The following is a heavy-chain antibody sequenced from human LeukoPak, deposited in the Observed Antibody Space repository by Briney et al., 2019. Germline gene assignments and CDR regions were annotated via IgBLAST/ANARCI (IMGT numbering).Heavy chain of an antibody. CDR3: ARGLETTGWYKAFDI. V-gene: IGHV3-15*01. D-gene: IGHD6-19*01. CDR1: GFTFTDAW. CDR2: IKKKAEGWTT. J-gene: IGHJ3*02. Sequence: GGSLRLSCAASGFTFTDAWMTWVRQAPGKGLEWVGRIKKKAEGWTTDYAAPVKGRFTISRDDSKNTLYLQMNSLRVEDTAVYYCARGLETTGWYKAFDIWGQGTMVTVSS.